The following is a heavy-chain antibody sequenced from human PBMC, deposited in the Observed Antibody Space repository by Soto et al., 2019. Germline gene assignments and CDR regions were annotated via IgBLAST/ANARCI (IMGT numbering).Heavy chain of an antibody. D-gene: IGHD2-15*01. CDR1: GFTFSGFY. CDR2: IKPNTDDT. J-gene: IGHJ6*02. CDR3: ARSPYSLEGDGQHYYYGMDL. V-gene: IGHV1-2*02. Sequence: ASVKVSCKPSGFTFSGFYLHWVRQAPGQGLEWMGWIKPNTDDTGYAQKFQGRVTLTWDTSSSAGDLDLSRLRSDDTAIYYCARSPYSLEGDGQHYYYGMDLWGLGTTVTVSS.